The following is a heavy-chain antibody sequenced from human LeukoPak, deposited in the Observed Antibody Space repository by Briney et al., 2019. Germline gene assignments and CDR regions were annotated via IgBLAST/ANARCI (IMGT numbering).Heavy chain of an antibody. CDR1: GFTFSSYS. Sequence: PGGSLRLSCAASGFTFSSYSMNLVRQAPGKGLEWVSSISSSSSYIYYADSVKGRFTISRDNAKNSLYLQMNSLRAEDTAVYYCATGRIAVADSFDYWGQGTLVTVSS. CDR2: ISSSSSYI. CDR3: ATGRIAVADSFDY. J-gene: IGHJ4*02. D-gene: IGHD6-19*01. V-gene: IGHV3-21*01.